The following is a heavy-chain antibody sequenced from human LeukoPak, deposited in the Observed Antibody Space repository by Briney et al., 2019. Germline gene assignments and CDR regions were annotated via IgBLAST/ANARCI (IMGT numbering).Heavy chain of an antibody. J-gene: IGHJ4*02. D-gene: IGHD6-6*01. CDR1: GFTFSSYA. CDR2: ISNCGGST. CDR3: AKETSSSFDY. Sequence: PGGSLRLSCAASGFTFSSYAMNWVRQAPGKGLEWVSGISNCGGSTYYADSVKGRFTISRDNSKNTLYLQMNSLRAEDTAVYYCAKETSSSFDYWGQGTLVTVSS. V-gene: IGHV3-23*01.